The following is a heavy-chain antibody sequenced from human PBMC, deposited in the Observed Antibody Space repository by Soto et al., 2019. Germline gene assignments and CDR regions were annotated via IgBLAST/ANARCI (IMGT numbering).Heavy chain of an antibody. CDR3: ARIRVGVVVPAAIDDSDI. J-gene: IGHJ3*02. CDR2: IDWDDDK. CDR1: GFSLSTSGMC. V-gene: IGHV2-70*11. D-gene: IGHD2-2*01. Sequence: KSGPTLVNPTQTLTLTCTFSGFSLSTSGMCVSWIRQPPGKALEWLARIDWDDDKYYSTSLKTRLTISKDTSKNQVVLTMTNMDPVDTATYYCARIRVGVVVPAAIDDSDIWGQGTMVTLSS.